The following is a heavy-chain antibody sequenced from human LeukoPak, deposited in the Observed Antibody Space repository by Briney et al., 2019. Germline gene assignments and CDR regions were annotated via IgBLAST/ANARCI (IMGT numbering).Heavy chain of an antibody. CDR2: INHSGST. J-gene: IGHJ3*02. CDR1: GGSFSGYY. CDR3: ARGTISGDDSWSGSYSGAFDI. Sequence: SETLSLTCAVYGGSFSGYYWSWIRQPPGKGLEWIGEINHSGSTNYNPSLKSRVTISVDTSKNQFSLKLSSVTAADTAVYYCARGTISGDDSWSGSYSGAFDIWGQGTMVTVSS. V-gene: IGHV4-34*01. D-gene: IGHD3-3*01.